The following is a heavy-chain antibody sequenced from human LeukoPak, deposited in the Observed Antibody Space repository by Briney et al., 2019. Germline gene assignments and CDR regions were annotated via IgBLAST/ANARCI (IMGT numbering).Heavy chain of an antibody. CDR3: ARDAVEMATNDYYYGMDV. CDR2: ISGSGDST. Sequence: PGGSLRLSCAASGFTFSSYAMSWVRQAPGKGLEWVSTISGSGDSTYYADSVKGRFTISRDNSKNTLYLQMNSLRAEDTAVYYCARDAVEMATNDYYYGMDVWGQGTTVTVSS. V-gene: IGHV3-23*01. CDR1: GFTFSSYA. D-gene: IGHD5-24*01. J-gene: IGHJ6*02.